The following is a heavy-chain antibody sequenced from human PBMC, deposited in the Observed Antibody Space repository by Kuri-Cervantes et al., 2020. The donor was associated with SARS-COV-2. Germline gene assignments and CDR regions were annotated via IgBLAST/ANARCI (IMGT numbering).Heavy chain of an antibody. CDR1: GFTLSSSY. CDR3: ARGGGGSGDFEYFQY. Sequence: GESLKISCVVSGFTLSSSYMSWVRQAPGKGLEWVSVIYSGGSTFYPDSVKGRFMVSRDNSRNTMYLQMNSLRVEDTAVYFCARGGGGSGDFEYFQYWGQGTVVTVSS. V-gene: IGHV3-53*01. J-gene: IGHJ1*01. D-gene: IGHD2-15*01. CDR2: IYSGGST.